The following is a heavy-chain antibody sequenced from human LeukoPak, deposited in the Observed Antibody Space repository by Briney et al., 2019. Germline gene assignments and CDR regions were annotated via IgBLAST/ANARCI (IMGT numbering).Heavy chain of an antibody. CDR2: IYKTGST. J-gene: IGHJ4*02. CDR1: GFTFSGRWM. D-gene: IGHD3-10*01. Sequence: GSLRLSCAASGFTFSGRWMSWVRQPPGKGLEWIGSIYKTGSTNYSPSLKSRVFISVDTSNNQFSLKLSSVTAADTAVYFCTRHQTNNYGPGTPFDFWGQGTLVSVSS. V-gene: IGHV4-39*01. CDR3: TRHQTNNYGPGTPFDF.